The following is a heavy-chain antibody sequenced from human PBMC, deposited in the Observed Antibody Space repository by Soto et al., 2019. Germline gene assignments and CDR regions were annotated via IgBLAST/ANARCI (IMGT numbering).Heavy chain of an antibody. CDR2: ISSSGSTI. D-gene: IGHD2-8*01. J-gene: IGHJ4*02. CDR1: GFTFSDYY. V-gene: IGHV3-11*01. CDR3: ARVQDIVLMVYANY. Sequence: GSPLLACAASGFTFSDYYMSWIRQAPGKGLEWVSYISSSGSTIYYADSVKGRFTISRDNAKNSLYLQMNSLRAEDTAVYYCARVQDIVLMVYANYWGQGTLVTVYS.